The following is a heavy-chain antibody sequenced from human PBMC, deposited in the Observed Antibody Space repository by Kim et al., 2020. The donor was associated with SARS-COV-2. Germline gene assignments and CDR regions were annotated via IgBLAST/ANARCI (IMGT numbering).Heavy chain of an antibody. CDR3: ARPGTDDY. Sequence: GGSTYYADYVKGRFTISRDNSKNTLYLQMNSLRAEDTAVYYCARPGTDDYWGQGTLVTVSS. V-gene: IGHV3-53*01. J-gene: IGHJ4*02. CDR2: GGST.